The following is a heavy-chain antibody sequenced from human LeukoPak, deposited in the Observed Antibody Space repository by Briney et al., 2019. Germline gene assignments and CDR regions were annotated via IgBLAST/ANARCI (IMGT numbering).Heavy chain of an antibody. Sequence: PGTSLRLSCAGSGFRFSSHGMHWVRQAPGKGLEWLGYIWYDGSNPDYVDPVKGRFTISRDNSKNTVYLQMNSLRAEDTAVYHCARFVGSDYTGSFELWGQGTPVTVSS. V-gene: IGHV3-33*01. CDR3: ARFVGSDYTGSFEL. CDR1: GFRFSSHG. CDR2: IWYDGSNP. J-gene: IGHJ1*01. D-gene: IGHD3-10*01.